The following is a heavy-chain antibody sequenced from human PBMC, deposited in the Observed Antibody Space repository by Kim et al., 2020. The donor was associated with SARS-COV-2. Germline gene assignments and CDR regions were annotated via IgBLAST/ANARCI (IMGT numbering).Heavy chain of an antibody. CDR3: ASLVRPSIPNFDY. V-gene: IGHV3-74*01. Sequence: GGSLRLSCAASGFTFSNYWMHWVRQAPGKGLVWVSRSDTDVTNTYYADSVKGRFTISRDNAKNTLYLQMYDLRAEDTAVYYCASLVRPSIPNFDYWGQGTLVTVSS. CDR1: GFTFSNYW. CDR2: SDTDVTNT. D-gene: IGHD2-21*01. J-gene: IGHJ4*02.